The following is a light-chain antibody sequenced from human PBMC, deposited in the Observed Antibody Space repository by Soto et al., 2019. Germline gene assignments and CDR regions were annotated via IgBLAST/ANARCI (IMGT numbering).Light chain of an antibody. Sequence: EIVMTQSPATLSVSPGERATLSCRASQSVSSNLAWYQQKPGQAPRLLIYGASTRATGIPARFSGSGSETEFTLTISSLQSEDFAVYYCQQCNNWPLTFGQGTKVDIK. J-gene: IGKJ1*01. CDR2: GAS. V-gene: IGKV3-15*01. CDR3: QQCNNWPLT. CDR1: QSVSSN.